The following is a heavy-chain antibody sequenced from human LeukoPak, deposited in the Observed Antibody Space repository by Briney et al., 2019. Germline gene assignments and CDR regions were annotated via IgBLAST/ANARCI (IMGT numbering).Heavy chain of an antibody. J-gene: IGHJ4*02. CDR3: ARHRGPHVGRME. V-gene: IGHV4-59*08. CDR2: VHYSGTA. CDR1: DGSITNYD. D-gene: IGHD3-3*01. Sequence: PSETLSLTCTVSDGSITNYDWSWVRQPPGKGLEFIGHVHYSGTANYNPSLRSRVTISMDTSKNQFSLKLSSVTAADTAVYYCARHRGPHVGRMEWGRGTKVTVSS.